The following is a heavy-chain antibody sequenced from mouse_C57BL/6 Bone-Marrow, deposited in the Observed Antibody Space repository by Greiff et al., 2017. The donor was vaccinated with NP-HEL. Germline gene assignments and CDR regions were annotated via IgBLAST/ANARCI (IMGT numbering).Heavy chain of an antibody. CDR3: ARYGYYGSSYAMDY. Sequence: VHVKQSGPELVKPGDSVKISCKASGYSFTGYFMNWVMQSHGKSLEWIGRINPYNGDTFYIQKFKGKATLTVDKSSSTAHMELRSLTSEDSAVYYCARYGYYGSSYAMDYWGQGTSVTVSS. CDR2: INPYNGDT. V-gene: IGHV1-20*01. CDR1: GYSFTGYF. D-gene: IGHD1-1*01. J-gene: IGHJ4*01.